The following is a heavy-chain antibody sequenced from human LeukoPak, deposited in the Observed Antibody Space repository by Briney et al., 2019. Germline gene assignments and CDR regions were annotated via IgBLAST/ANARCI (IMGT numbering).Heavy chain of an antibody. Sequence: ASVKVSCKASGYTFTSYYMHWVRQAPGQGLEWMGIINPSGGSTSYAQKFQGRVTMTRDTSTSTVYMELSSLRSEDTAVYYCAREVVHYYDSSGGSDHWGQGTLVTVSS. CDR1: GYTFTSYY. J-gene: IGHJ4*02. CDR2: INPSGGST. D-gene: IGHD3-22*01. V-gene: IGHV1-46*01. CDR3: AREVVHYYDSSGGSDH.